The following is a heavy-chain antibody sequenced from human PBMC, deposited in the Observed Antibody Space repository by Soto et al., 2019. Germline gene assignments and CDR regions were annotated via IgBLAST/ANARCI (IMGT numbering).Heavy chain of an antibody. CDR1: GYIFTAYS. CDR2: VNPSGGST. J-gene: IGHJ1*01. D-gene: IGHD2-15*01. V-gene: IGHV1-46*01. CDR3: AREEHCSDGICYSEYFQR. Sequence: QVQLEQSGAEVKKPGASVKGSCNASGYIFTAYSMHWVRRAPGQGLQWMVVVNPSGGSTNYAQKSQGRITLTRYTSRHKFYLDLSSLTSADTAVYYCAREEHCSDGICYSEYFQRWGQGTLVTVSS.